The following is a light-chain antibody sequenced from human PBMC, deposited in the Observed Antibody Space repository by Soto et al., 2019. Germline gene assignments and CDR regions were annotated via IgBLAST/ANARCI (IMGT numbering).Light chain of an antibody. CDR2: AAS. CDR1: QGISSY. Sequence: DIQMTQSPSSLSASVGDRVTITCRASQGISSYLAWYQQKPGKAPKLLIYAASTLQSGVPSRFSGSGSGTEFTLTISSLQPDDFATYYCQQYNYYSRTFGQGTKVDIK. J-gene: IGKJ1*01. CDR3: QQYNYYSRT. V-gene: IGKV1-9*01.